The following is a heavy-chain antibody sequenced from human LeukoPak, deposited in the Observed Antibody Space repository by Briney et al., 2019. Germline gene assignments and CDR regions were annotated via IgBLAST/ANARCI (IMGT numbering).Heavy chain of an antibody. CDR1: GYTFTSYD. CDR3: ARDWQYDYVWGSYRYPYYYYYGMDV. J-gene: IGHJ6*02. Sequence: ASVKVSCKASGYTFTSYDINWVRQATGQGLEWMGWMNPNSGNTGYAQKFQGGVTMTRNTSISTAYKELSSLRSEDTAVYYCARDWQYDYVWGSYRYPYYYYYGMDVWGQGTTVTVSS. CDR2: MNPNSGNT. V-gene: IGHV1-8*01. D-gene: IGHD3-16*02.